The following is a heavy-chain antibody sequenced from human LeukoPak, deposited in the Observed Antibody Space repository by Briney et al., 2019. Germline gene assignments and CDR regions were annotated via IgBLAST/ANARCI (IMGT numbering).Heavy chain of an antibody. V-gene: IGHV3-30*02. CDR2: TRSNGGNK. Sequence: GGSLRLSCAASGFNVSDSDMHWVRQAPGKGLEWVAFTRSNGGNKYYGDSGKGRFTISRDNSKNTLYLQMNSLRSEDTAVYYCAKERLRYFDDAMDYWGQGTLVTVSS. J-gene: IGHJ4*02. CDR3: AKERLRYFDDAMDY. D-gene: IGHD3-9*01. CDR1: GFNVSDSD.